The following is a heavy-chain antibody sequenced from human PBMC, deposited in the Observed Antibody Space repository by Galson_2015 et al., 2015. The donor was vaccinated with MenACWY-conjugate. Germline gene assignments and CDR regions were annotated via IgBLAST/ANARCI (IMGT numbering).Heavy chain of an antibody. D-gene: IGHD4/OR15-4a*01. CDR2: IRNKNKAYTT. Sequence: SLRPSCAASGFTFSDHYMDWLRQAPGKGLEWVGRIRNKNKAYTTEYAASVKGRFTITRDDSRNSLYLQMNSLKTDDTAVYYCARGTTIGFTKLDFWGQGTLVTVSS. J-gene: IGHJ4*02. CDR3: ARGTTIGFTKLDF. V-gene: IGHV3-72*01. CDR1: GFTFSDHY.